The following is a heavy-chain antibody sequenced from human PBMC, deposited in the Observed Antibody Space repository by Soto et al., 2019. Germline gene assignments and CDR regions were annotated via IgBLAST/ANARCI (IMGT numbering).Heavy chain of an antibody. CDR1: GFTFSSYA. D-gene: IGHD2-2*01. V-gene: IGHV3-23*01. J-gene: IGHJ4*02. CDR3: AKETGQEIVVVPAAALGY. CDR2: ISGSGGST. Sequence: EVQLLESGGGLVQPGGSLRLSCAASGFTFSSYAMSWVRQAPGKGLEWVSAISGSGGSTYYADSVKGRFTISRDNSENTLYLQVNSLRAEDTAVYYCAKETGQEIVVVPAAALGYWGQGTLVTVSS.